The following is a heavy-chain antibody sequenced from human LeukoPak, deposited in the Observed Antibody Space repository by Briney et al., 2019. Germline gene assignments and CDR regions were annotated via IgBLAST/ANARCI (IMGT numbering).Heavy chain of an antibody. CDR3: ARTAAGTLSTFDY. V-gene: IGHV4-30-4*08. J-gene: IGHJ4*02. CDR2: IYYSGST. CDR1: GFTFSDYY. Sequence: LRLSCAASGFTFSDYYMSWIRQPPGKGLEWIGYIYYSGSTYYNPSLKSRVTISVDTSKNQFSLKLSSVTAADTAVYYCARTAAGTLSTFDYWGQGTLVTVSS. D-gene: IGHD6-13*01.